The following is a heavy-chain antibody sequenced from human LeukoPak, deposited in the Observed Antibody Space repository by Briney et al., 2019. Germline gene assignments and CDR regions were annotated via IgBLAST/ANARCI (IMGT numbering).Heavy chain of an antibody. J-gene: IGHJ5*02. D-gene: IGHD6-6*01. CDR3: ARSNIATRRGDNWFVP. Sequence: ASVKVSRKASGYTLTEYYMHWVRQAPGQGLEWMGWISPNSGGTNYAQNFQGRVTMTRDTSVSTAYMELSSLRSDDTAVYYCARSNIATRRGDNWFVPWRGRPLVTVSS. CDR1: GYTLTEYY. V-gene: IGHV1-2*02. CDR2: ISPNSGGT.